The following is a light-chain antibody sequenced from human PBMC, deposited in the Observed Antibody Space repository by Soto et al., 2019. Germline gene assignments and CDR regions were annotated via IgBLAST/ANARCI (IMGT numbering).Light chain of an antibody. CDR2: EVS. CDR1: STDFGGQNY. CDR3: SSYTDVVTLEV. Sequence: QSVLTQPPSASGTPGQRVTISCTGTSTDFGGQNYVSWYQQHPGRAPKLILYEVSNRPSGVSNRFSGSKSGNTASLTISGLQAEDVADYYCSSYTDVVTLEVFGPGTKVTVL. J-gene: IGLJ1*01. V-gene: IGLV2-14*01.